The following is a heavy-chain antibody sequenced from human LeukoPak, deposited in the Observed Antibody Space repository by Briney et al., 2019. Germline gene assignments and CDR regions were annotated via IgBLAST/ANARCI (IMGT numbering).Heavy chain of an antibody. V-gene: IGHV3-66*01. CDR3: ARGGTGDYWGIDY. CDR2: IYSGGST. Sequence: PGGSLRLSCAASGFTVSSNYMNWVRQAPGKGLEWVSVIYSGGSTYYADSVKGRFTISRDNSKNTLYLQMNSLRAEDTAVYYCARGGTGDYWGIDYWGQGTLVTVSS. CDR1: GFTVSSNY. D-gene: IGHD4-17*01. J-gene: IGHJ4*02.